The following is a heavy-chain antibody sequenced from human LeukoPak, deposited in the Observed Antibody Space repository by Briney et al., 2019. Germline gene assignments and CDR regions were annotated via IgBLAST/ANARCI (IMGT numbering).Heavy chain of an antibody. J-gene: IGHJ4*02. CDR2: ILPIFGTA. CDR1: GGTFSSYA. D-gene: IGHD3-22*01. V-gene: IGHV1-69*05. Sequence: GASVKVSCKASGGTFSSYAISWVRQAPGQGLEWMGRILPIFGTANYAQKFQGRVTITTDESTSTAYMELSSLRSEDTAVYYCAREEIQRQRGRYYYDSSGDFDYWGQGTLVTVSS. CDR3: AREEIQRQRGRYYYDSSGDFDY.